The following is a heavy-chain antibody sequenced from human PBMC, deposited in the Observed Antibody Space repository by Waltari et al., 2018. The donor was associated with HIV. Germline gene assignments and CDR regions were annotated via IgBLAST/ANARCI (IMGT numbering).Heavy chain of an antibody. V-gene: IGHV3-20*01. CDR3: ARGRKYYDILTSGMDV. CDR1: GFTFDDYG. J-gene: IGHJ6*02. Sequence: EVQLVESGGGVVRPGGSLRLSCAASGFTFDDYGMSWVRQAPGKGLEWVSGINWNGGSTGYADSVKGRFTISRDNAKNSLYLQMNSLRAEDTALYHCARGRKYYDILTSGMDVWGQGTTVTVSS. CDR2: INWNGGST. D-gene: IGHD3-9*01.